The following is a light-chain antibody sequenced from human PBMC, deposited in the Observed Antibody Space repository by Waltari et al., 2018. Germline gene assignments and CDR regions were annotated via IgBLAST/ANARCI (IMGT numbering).Light chain of an antibody. CDR1: QSVLYSSNNKNY. J-gene: IGKJ2*01. Sequence: DIVMTQSPDSLALSLGERATINCKSSQSVLYSSNNKNYLAWYQQKPGQPPKLLIYWASTRESGVPDRFSGSGSGTDFTLTIRSLQAEDVAVYYCQQYYDTPYTFGQGTKLEIK. CDR3: QQYYDTPYT. CDR2: WAS. V-gene: IGKV4-1*01.